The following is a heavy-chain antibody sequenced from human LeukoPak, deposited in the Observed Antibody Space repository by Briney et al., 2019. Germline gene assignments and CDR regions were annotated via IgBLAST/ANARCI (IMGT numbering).Heavy chain of an antibody. V-gene: IGHV4-34*01. CDR2: INHSGST. Sequence: GSLRLSCAASGFTFSSYSMNWVRQAPGKGLEWIGEINHSGSTNYNPSLKSRVTISVDTSKNQFSLKLSSVTAADTAVYYCASSATIAAAILDYWGQGTLVTVSS. D-gene: IGHD6-13*01. J-gene: IGHJ4*02. CDR1: GFTFSSYS. CDR3: ASSATIAAAILDY.